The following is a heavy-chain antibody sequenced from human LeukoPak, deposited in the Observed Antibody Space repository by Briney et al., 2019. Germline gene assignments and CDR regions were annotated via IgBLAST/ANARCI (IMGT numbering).Heavy chain of an antibody. Sequence: PSETLSLTCTVSGGSISSYYWSWIRQPPGEGLEWIGYIYYSGSTNYNPSLKSRVTISVDTSKNQFSLKLSSVTAADTAVYYCARDRYCSGGSCYGVWGQGTLVTVSS. CDR3: ARDRYCSGGSCYGV. CDR2: IYYSGST. J-gene: IGHJ4*02. CDR1: GGSISSYY. V-gene: IGHV4-59*01. D-gene: IGHD2-15*01.